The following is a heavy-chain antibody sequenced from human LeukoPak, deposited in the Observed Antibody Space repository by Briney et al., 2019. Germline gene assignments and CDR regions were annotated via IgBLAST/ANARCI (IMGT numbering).Heavy chain of an antibody. CDR1: GFTFTNYW. CDR2: IKQDGSEK. D-gene: IGHD3-9*01. V-gene: IGHV3-7*01. CDR3: ARGYFDFDY. J-gene: IGHJ4*02. Sequence: GGSLRLSCAASGFTFTNYWMGSVRQAPGKGLEWVANIKQDGSEKYYVDSVKGRFTISRDNAKNSLYLQMNSLRAEDTAVYYCARGYFDFDYWGQGTLVTVSS.